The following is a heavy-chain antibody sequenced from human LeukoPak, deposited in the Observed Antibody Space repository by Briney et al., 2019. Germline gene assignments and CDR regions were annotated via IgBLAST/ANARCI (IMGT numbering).Heavy chain of an antibody. Sequence: SVKVSCKASGGTFSSYAISWVRQAPGQGLEWMGGIIPIFGTANYAQKFQGRVTITADESTSTAYMDLSSLRSEDTAVYYCASYPYDSSGYYWFADAFDIWGQGAMVTVSS. CDR3: ASYPYDSSGYYWFADAFDI. J-gene: IGHJ3*02. CDR1: GGTFSSYA. V-gene: IGHV1-69*01. CDR2: IIPIFGTA. D-gene: IGHD3-22*01.